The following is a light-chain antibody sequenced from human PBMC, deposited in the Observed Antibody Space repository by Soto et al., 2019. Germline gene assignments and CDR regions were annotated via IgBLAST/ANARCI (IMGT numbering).Light chain of an antibody. Sequence: QSKLTQPPSASGTPGQRVTISCSGNSANIGSSTVNWYQRLPGTAPKLLIYDNSKRPSGIPDRFSGSKSGTSATLAITGLQTGDEADYYCGTWDSSLSTYVFGTGTKVTVL. CDR2: DNS. J-gene: IGLJ1*01. V-gene: IGLV1-51*01. CDR3: GTWDSSLSTYV. CDR1: SANIGSST.